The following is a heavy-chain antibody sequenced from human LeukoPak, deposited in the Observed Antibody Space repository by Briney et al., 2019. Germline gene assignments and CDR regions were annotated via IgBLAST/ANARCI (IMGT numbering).Heavy chain of an antibody. CDR2: IIPIFGTA. J-gene: IGHJ5*02. Sequence: GSSVKVSCKASGGTFSSYAISWVRQAPGQGLEWMGGIIPIFGTANYAQKFQGRVTITADKSTSTAYMELSSLRSEDTAVYYCARNLWFREFPIGRMGGDWFDPWGQGTLVTVSS. D-gene: IGHD3-10*01. CDR3: ARNLWFREFPIGRMGGDWFDP. CDR1: GGTFSSYA. V-gene: IGHV1-69*06.